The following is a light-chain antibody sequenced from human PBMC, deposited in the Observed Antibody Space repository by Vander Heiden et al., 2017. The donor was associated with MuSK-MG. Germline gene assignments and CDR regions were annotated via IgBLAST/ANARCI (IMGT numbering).Light chain of an antibody. V-gene: IGKV1-8*01. CDR1: QAISNH. CDR2: TAS. J-gene: IGKJ4*01. CDR3: QQFYNYPLT. Sequence: AVRLTQSPSLLSASTGDRVSITCRASQAISNHLAWYQQKPGEPPKLLIYTASTLQTGVPSRFSGSGSGTDFTLTNSDLQSEDFATYYCQQFYNYPLTFGGGTRVEI.